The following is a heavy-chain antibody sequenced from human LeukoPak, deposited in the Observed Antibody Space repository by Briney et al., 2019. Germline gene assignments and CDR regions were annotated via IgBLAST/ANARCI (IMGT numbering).Heavy chain of an antibody. V-gene: IGHV1-8*03. CDR1: GYTFTSYD. D-gene: IGHD1-26*01. CDR3: ATGLIVGATNFDY. CDR2: MNPNSGNT. Sequence: ASVKVSCKASGYTFTSYDINWVRQATGQGLEWMGWMNPNSGNTGYAQKFQGRVTITRNTSISTAYMELSSLRSEDTAVYYCATGLIVGATNFDYWGQGTLVTVSS. J-gene: IGHJ4*02.